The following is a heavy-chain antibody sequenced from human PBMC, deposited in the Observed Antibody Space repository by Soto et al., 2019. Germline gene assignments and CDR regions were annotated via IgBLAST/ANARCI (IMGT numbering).Heavy chain of an antibody. CDR3: ARGQRFSDWFDP. CDR2: VYSSGGT. V-gene: IGHV4-4*07. D-gene: IGHD3-3*01. CDR1: GGCISSYY. J-gene: IGHJ5*02. Sequence: EPLSLTCTDSGGCISSYYWPWIRQPAGKGLEWIGRVYSSGGTHYNPSLKSRVTISLDTSKNQFSLRLLSVTDADTAVYYCARGQRFSDWFDPWGQGTLVTVSS.